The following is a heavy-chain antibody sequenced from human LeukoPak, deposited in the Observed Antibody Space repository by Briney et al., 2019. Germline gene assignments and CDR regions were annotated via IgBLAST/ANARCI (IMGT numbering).Heavy chain of an antibody. D-gene: IGHD6-13*01. CDR2: ISFDGSDK. Sequence: QPGGSLRLSCTASEFSFSSYAMNWVRQAPGKGLEWVAFISFDGSDKYYADSVKGRFTISRDNSKDTLYLHMDSLRVDDTAVYYCARGNQEDAHWIVAAVEFDYWGQGTLVTVSS. CDR1: EFSFSSYA. V-gene: IGHV3-33*01. J-gene: IGHJ4*02. CDR3: ARGNQEDAHWIVAAVEFDY.